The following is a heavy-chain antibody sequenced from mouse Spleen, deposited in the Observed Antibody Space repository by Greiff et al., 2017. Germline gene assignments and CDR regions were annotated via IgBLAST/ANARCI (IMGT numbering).Heavy chain of an antibody. CDR3: ARLNDGYYFDY. CDR2: ISSGGSYT. CDR1: GFTFSSYA. D-gene: IGHD2-3*01. Sequence: EVKLVESGGGLVKPGGSLKLSCAASGFTFSSYAMSWVRQTPEKRLEWVATISSGGSYTYYPDSVKGRFTISRDNAKNTLYLQMSSLRSEDTAMYYCARLNDGYYFDYWGQGTTLTVSS. J-gene: IGHJ2*01. V-gene: IGHV5-9-1*01.